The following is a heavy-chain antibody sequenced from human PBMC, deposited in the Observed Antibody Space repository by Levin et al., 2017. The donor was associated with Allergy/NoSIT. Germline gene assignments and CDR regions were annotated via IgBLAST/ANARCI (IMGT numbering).Heavy chain of an antibody. J-gene: IGHJ4*02. CDR2: ISGSGGST. CDR3: AKVHIVVVVAATSTDY. Sequence: GGSLRLSCAASGFTFSSYAMSWVRQAPGKGLEWVSAISGSGGSTYYADSVKGRFTISRDNSKNTLYLQMNSLRAEDTAVYYCAKVHIVVVVAATSTDYWGQGTLVTVSS. CDR1: GFTFSSYA. D-gene: IGHD2-15*01. V-gene: IGHV3-23*01.